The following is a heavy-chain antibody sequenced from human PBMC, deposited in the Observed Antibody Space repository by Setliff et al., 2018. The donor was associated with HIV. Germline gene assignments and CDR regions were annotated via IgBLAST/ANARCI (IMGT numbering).Heavy chain of an antibody. V-gene: IGHV1-18*01. D-gene: IGHD6-19*01. Sequence: GAPVKVSCTASGYTFTSFGITWVRQAPGQGLEWMGRISAYNGNTDHEQRLQGRVTMTTDTSTRTAYMELRSLGSDDTAVYYCARAAGAGPWRKLDYWGQGTLVTVSS. J-gene: IGHJ4*02. CDR3: ARAAGAGPWRKLDY. CDR2: ISAYNGNT. CDR1: GYTFTSFG.